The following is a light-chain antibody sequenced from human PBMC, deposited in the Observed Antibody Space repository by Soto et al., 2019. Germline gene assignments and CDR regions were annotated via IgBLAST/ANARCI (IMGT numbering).Light chain of an antibody. CDR1: SSDVGGYNY. Sequence: QSALTQPASVSGSPGQSITISCTGTSSDVGGYNYVSWYQQHPGKAPKLMIYEVSNRPSGVSNRFSGSKSGNAASLTISGLQAEEEADYYCSSYTSSSNVVFGGGTKVTVL. J-gene: IGLJ2*01. V-gene: IGLV2-14*01. CDR3: SSYTSSSNVV. CDR2: EVS.